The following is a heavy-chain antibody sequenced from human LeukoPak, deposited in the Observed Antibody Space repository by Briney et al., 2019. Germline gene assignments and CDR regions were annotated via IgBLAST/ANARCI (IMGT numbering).Heavy chain of an antibody. Sequence: ASVKVSCKASGYTFTGYYMHWVRQAPGQGLEWMGWINPNSGGTNYARKFQGRVTMTRDTSISTAYMELSRLRSDDTAVYYCARDYYYGSGSYYGPYFDYWGQGTLVTVSS. D-gene: IGHD3-10*01. CDR1: GYTFTGYY. CDR3: ARDYYYGSGSYYGPYFDY. J-gene: IGHJ4*02. CDR2: INPNSGGT. V-gene: IGHV1-2*02.